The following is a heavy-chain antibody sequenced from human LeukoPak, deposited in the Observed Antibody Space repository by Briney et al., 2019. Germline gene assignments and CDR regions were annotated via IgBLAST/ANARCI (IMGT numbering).Heavy chain of an antibody. V-gene: IGHV1-18*01. CDR2: ISAYSGNT. CDR1: GYTFTSYV. Sequence: ASVRVSCKASGYTFTSYVIIWVRQAPGQGLEWVGYISAYSGNTNYAQKLQGRVTMTTDTSTSTAYMELRSLRSDDTAVYYCARGSGTTLPTDNWFDPWGQGTLVTVSS. J-gene: IGHJ5*02. CDR3: ARGSGTTLPTDNWFDP. D-gene: IGHD1-1*01.